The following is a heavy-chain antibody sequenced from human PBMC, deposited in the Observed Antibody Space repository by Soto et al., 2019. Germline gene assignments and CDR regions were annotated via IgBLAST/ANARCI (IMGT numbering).Heavy chain of an antibody. CDR3: ARARLAPASIAARPLFDY. CDR2: IYYSGST. Sequence: QVQLQESGPGLVKPSETLSLTCTVSGGSISSYYWSWIRQPPGKGLEWIGYIYYSGSTNYNPSLKSRVTISVDTSKNQFSLKLSSVTAADTAVYYCARARLAPASIAARPLFDYWGQGTLVTVSS. J-gene: IGHJ4*02. CDR1: GGSISSYY. V-gene: IGHV4-59*01. D-gene: IGHD6-6*01.